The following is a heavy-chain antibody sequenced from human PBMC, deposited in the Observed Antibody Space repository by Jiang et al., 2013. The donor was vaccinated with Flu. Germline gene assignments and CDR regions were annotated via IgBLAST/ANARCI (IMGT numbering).Heavy chain of an antibody. Sequence: WYNDYAVSVKSRITINPDTSKNQFSLQLNSVTPEDTAVYYCARGWNYDYYGMDVWGQGTTVTVSS. CDR2: WYN. V-gene: IGHV6-1*01. D-gene: IGHD1-1*01. CDR3: ARGWNYDYYGMDV. J-gene: IGHJ6*02.